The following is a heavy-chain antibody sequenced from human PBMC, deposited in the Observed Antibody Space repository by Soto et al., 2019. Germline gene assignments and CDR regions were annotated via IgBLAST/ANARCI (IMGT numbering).Heavy chain of an antibody. CDR2: IYYSGST. Sequence: PSETLSLTCTVSGGSISSGGYYWSWIRQHPGKGLEWIGYIYYSGSTYYNPSLKSRVTISVDTSKNQFSLKLSSVTAADTAVYYCARDRISCSSTSCYSYYMDVWGKGTTVTVSS. J-gene: IGHJ6*03. CDR3: ARDRISCSSTSCYSYYMDV. D-gene: IGHD2-2*02. CDR1: GGSISSGGYY. V-gene: IGHV4-31*03.